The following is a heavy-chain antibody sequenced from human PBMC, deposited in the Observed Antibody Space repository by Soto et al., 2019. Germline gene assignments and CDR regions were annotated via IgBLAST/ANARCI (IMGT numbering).Heavy chain of an antibody. CDR3: ARAPEYGGNSDALAI. Sequence: QVRLVQSGAEVKKPGSSVKVSCKYSGGTFKTESINWLRQAPGQGLEWMGNILPVFDTTDYAPKFQGRVTITADQATTTAYMGLGSLTSQDTALYFWARAPEYGGNSDALAIWGQGTMVTVSS. D-gene: IGHD4-17*01. CDR1: GGTFKTES. V-gene: IGHV1-69*13. CDR2: ILPVFDTT. J-gene: IGHJ3*02.